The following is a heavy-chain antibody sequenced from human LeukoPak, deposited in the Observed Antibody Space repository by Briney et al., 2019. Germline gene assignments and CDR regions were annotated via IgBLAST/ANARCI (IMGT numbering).Heavy chain of an antibody. J-gene: IGHJ3*02. CDR3: ARAASWNDGDAFDI. D-gene: IGHD1-1*01. CDR2: MNPNSGNT. V-gene: IGHV1-8*01. Sequence: ASVKVSCQASGYTFTSYDFNWVRQATGQGLEWMGWMNPNSGNTGSAQKFQGRVTMTRNTFISTAYMELSSLRSDDTAVYYCARAASWNDGDAFDIWGQGTVVTVSS. CDR1: GYTFTSYD.